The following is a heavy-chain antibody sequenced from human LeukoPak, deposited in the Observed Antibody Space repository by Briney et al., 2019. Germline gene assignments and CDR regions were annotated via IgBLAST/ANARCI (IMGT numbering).Heavy chain of an antibody. J-gene: IGHJ4*02. CDR3: ARTATPRYYDSSGYPCY. Sequence: ASVKVSCKDSGYTFTGYYMHWVRQAPGQGLEWMGRINPNSGGTNYAQKFQGRVTMTRDTSISTAYMELSRLRSDDTAVYYCARTATPRYYDSSGYPCYWGQGTLVTVSS. CDR1: GYTFTGYY. D-gene: IGHD3-22*01. V-gene: IGHV1-2*06. CDR2: INPNSGGT.